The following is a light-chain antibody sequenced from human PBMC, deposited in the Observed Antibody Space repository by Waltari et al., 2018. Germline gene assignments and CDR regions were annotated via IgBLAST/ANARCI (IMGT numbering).Light chain of an antibody. CDR3: MQGTDWPWT. CDR2: KVS. CDR1: QSLVSREGNTY. V-gene: IGKV2-30*01. J-gene: IGKJ1*01. Sequence: EVVMTQFPLSLSVTLGQSASISCRPSQSLVSREGNTYFNWFQQRPGQSPRRPLFKVSNRDSGVPDRFSGSCSGAAFTLTISRVEAEDVGFYYCMQGTDWPWTFGQGTKVEIK.